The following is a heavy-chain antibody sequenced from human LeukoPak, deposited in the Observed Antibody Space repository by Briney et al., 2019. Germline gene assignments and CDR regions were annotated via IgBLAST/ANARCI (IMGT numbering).Heavy chain of an antibody. V-gene: IGHV4-59*01. CDR2: IYYSGST. J-gene: IGHJ6*03. CDR3: AGTSSDWYGGYYYYMDV. CDR1: GGSISSYY. D-gene: IGHD6-19*01. Sequence: PSETLSLTCTVSGGSISSYYWSWIRQPPGKGLEWIGYIYYSGSTNYNPSLKSRVTISVDTSKNQFSLKLSSVTAADTAVYYCAGTSSDWYGGYYYYMDVWGKGTTVSISS.